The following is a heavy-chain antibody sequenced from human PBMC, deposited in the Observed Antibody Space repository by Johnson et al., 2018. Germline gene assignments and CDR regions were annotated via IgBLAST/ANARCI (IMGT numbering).Heavy chain of an antibody. J-gene: IGHJ4*02. CDR2: TYYRSKWYN. Sequence: QVQLQESGPGLVKPSQTLSLTCAISGDSVSTYSAAWNWLRQSPSRGLEWLGRTYYRSKWYNDYAVSVKSRITIKPDTPKTQFPLQLNFVTPEDTAVYYCAREDDSRFGYWGQGTLVTVSS. CDR3: AREDDSRFGY. D-gene: IGHD3-22*01. V-gene: IGHV6-1*01. CDR1: GDSVSTYSAA.